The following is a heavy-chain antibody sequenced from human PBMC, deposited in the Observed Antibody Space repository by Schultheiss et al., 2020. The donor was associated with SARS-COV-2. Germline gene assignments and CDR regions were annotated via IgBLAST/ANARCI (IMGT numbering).Heavy chain of an antibody. CDR2: IYYSGST. D-gene: IGHD6-19*01. Sequence: SETLSLTCTVSGGSISSYYWSWIRQPPGKGLEWIGYIYYSGSTYYNPSLKSRVTISVDTSKNQFSLKLSSVTAADTAVYYCARPVAGTNWFDPWGQGTLVTVSS. V-gene: IGHV4-59*12. CDR1: GGSISSYY. J-gene: IGHJ5*02. CDR3: ARPVAGTNWFDP.